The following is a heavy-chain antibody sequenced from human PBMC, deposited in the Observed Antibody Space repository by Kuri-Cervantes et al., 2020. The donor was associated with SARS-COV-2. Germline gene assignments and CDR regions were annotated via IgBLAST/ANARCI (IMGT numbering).Heavy chain of an antibody. J-gene: IGHJ4*02. CDR1: GFSFSDYY. CDR3: VKDGWNLGDYFDF. Sequence: SLKISCATSGFSFSDYYMNWIRQAPGKGLEWVSGISWNSGSIGYADSVKGRFTISRDNAKNALYLQMNSLRVEDTALYFCVKDGWNLGDYFDFWGQGTLVTVSS. CDR2: ISWNSGSI. V-gene: IGHV3-9*01. D-gene: IGHD1-1*01.